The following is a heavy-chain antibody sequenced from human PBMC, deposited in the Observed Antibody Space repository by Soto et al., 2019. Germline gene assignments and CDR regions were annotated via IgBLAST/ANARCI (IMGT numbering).Heavy chain of an antibody. CDR3: ARATEPEYSSAIFFDI. V-gene: IGHV3-53*01. CDR2: IYSAGST. CDR1: GLSFSSSY. J-gene: IGHJ4*02. D-gene: IGHD5-18*01. Sequence: XVSLRLSCAASGLSFSSSYMSWVRQAPGKGLQWVSVIYSAGSTYYANSVKGRFTISRDISTNMVYLQMSSLTDEDTAVYYCARATEPEYSSAIFFDICGQRALVTVSS.